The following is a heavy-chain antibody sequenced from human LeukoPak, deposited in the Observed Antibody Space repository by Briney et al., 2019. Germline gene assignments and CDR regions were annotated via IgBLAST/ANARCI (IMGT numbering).Heavy chain of an antibody. Sequence: SETLSLTCTVSGGSISSDYWSWIRQPPGKGMEWIGYIYYSGSTNYTPSLKSRVTISVDTSKNQFSLKLSSVTAADTAVYYCARAPHYYDSSGFSWGQGTLVTVSS. J-gene: IGHJ5*02. CDR1: GGSISSDY. D-gene: IGHD3-22*01. V-gene: IGHV4-59*01. CDR3: ARAPHYYDSSGFS. CDR2: IYYSGST.